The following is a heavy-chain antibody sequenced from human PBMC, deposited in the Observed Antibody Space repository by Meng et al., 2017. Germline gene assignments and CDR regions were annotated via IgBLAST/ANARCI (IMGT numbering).Heavy chain of an antibody. CDR2: ISGSGGST. V-gene: IGHV3-23*04. D-gene: IGHD1-1*01. CDR1: GLTFSSYA. CDR3: TTDGNSDDY. Sequence: EVQCVESGGGVGQPGGSLRLSCAASGLTFSSYAMSWVRQAPGKGLDWVSAISGSGGSTYYADSVKGRFTISRDNSKNTLYLQMNSLRAEDTAVYYCTTDGNSDDYWGQGTLVTVSS. J-gene: IGHJ4*02.